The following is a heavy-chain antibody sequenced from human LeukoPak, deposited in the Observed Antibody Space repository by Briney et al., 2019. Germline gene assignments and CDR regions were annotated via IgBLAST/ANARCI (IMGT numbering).Heavy chain of an antibody. J-gene: IGHJ6*03. V-gene: IGHV3-23*01. CDR3: AKALRAPHRPVYTYYYMDV. Sequence: GGSLRLSCVASEFAVNNYAVSWVRQAPGKGLEWVSTISGRGDTTYYADSVKGRFTISSDNSNNSVFLQMNSLRVDDAAVYYCAKALRAPHRPVYTYYYMDVWGKGTTVIVSS. CDR1: EFAVNNYA. D-gene: IGHD2-2*02. CDR2: ISGRGDTT.